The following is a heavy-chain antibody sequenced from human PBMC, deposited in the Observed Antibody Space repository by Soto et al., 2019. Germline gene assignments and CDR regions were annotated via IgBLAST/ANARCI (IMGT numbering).Heavy chain of an antibody. D-gene: IGHD2-21*01. J-gene: IGHJ4*02. CDR1: GFTFSDYA. CDR3: ARGGPHRLVTSEFNY. V-gene: IGHV3-30*03. CDR2: VSHDGRNT. Sequence: VQLVESGGGVVQPGRSLRLSCAASGFTFSDYAMHWVRQAPGKGLEWVAVVSHDGRNTHYADSVKGRFTISRDSSMNTVSMIMPTVSAEDTGVYYSARGGPHRLVTSEFNYWGQGALVTVSS.